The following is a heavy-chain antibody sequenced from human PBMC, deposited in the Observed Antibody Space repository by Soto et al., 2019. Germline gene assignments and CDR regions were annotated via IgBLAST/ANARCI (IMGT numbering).Heavy chain of an antibody. J-gene: IGHJ4*02. CDR2: ISAYNGNT. CDR3: ARSVEWLASFDY. CDR1: GYTFTSYG. D-gene: IGHD6-19*01. Sequence: ASVKVSCKASGYTFTSYGISWGRQAPGQGLEWMGWISAYNGNTYHAQKLQGRVTMTRNTSISTAYMELSSLRSEDTAVYYCARSVEWLASFDYWGQGTLVTVSS. V-gene: IGHV1-18*01.